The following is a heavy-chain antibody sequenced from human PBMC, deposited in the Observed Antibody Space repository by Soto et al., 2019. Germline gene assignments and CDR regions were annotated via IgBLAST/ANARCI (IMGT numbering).Heavy chain of an antibody. J-gene: IGHJ4*02. CDR2: IKQDGSEK. CDR3: ARDESGAGNPADY. V-gene: IGHV3-7*01. D-gene: IGHD3-10*01. Sequence: WGSLRLSCAASGFTFSSYWMSWCRQAPGKGLEWVANIKQDGSEKYYVDSVKGRFTISRDNAKNSLYLQMNSLRAEDTAVYYCARDESGAGNPADYWGQGTLVTVSS. CDR1: GFTFSSYW.